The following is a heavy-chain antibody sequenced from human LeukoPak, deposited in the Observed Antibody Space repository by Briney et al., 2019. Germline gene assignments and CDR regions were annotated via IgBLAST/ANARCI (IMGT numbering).Heavy chain of an antibody. J-gene: IGHJ5*01. CDR3: AKSEKEGTGWYGKNDS. V-gene: IGHV3-33*06. CDR2: SWYEGSNK. CDR1: GFTSSIHC. Sequence: SLRPSCAASGFTSSIHCMRWDRQAPGRGLEWVAVSWYEGSNKNYTDSVKGRFTISRDNSENTLYLQMNRPRAAHTAVYDCAKSEKEGTGWYGKNDSWGQGTLVTVAS. D-gene: IGHD6-19*01.